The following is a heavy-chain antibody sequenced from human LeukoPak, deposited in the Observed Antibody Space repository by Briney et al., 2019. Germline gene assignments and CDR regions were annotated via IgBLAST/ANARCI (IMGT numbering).Heavy chain of an antibody. J-gene: IGHJ4*02. CDR3: ARGDAFSGDH. CDR2: IHPEGNEK. CDR1: GFSFTNFW. Sequence: GXXXRLSCAVSGFSFTNFWMSWVRQAPGRGLEWVANIHPEGNEKYHVESVKGRFTISRDNTKNLLFLQMNGLRVEDTAVYYCARGDAFSGDHWGQGTLVTVSS. V-gene: IGHV3-7*04.